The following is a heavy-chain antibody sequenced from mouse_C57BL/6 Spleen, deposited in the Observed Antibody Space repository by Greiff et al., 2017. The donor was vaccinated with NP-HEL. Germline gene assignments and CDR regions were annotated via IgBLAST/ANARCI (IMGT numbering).Heavy chain of an antibody. J-gene: IGHJ1*03. D-gene: IGHD1-1*01. Sequence: EVKLMESGGGLVQPGGSLKLSCAASGFTFSDYYMYWVRQTPEKRLEWVAYISNGGGSTYYPDTVKGRFTISRDNAKNTLYLQMSRLKSEDTAMYYCARQTTVVNWYFEVWGTGTTVTVSS. CDR2: ISNGGGST. CDR1: GFTFSDYY. V-gene: IGHV5-12*01. CDR3: ARQTTVVNWYFEV.